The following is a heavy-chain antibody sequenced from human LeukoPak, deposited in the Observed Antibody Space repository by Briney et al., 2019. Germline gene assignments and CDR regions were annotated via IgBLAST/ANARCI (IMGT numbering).Heavy chain of an antibody. J-gene: IGHJ5*02. Sequence: ASVKVSCKASGGTFSSYAISWVRQAPGQGLEWMGGIIPIFGTANYAQKFQGRVTITADESTSTAYMELSSLRSEDTAVYYCARVAYSSSYNWFDPWGQGTLVTVSS. CDR2: IIPIFGTA. V-gene: IGHV1-69*13. CDR3: ARVAYSSSYNWFDP. CDR1: GGTFSSYA. D-gene: IGHD6-13*01.